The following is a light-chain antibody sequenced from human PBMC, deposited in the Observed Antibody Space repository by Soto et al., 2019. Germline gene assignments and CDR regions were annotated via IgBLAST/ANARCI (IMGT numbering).Light chain of an antibody. Sequence: IQMTQSPSSLSASVGDRVIITCRSDHSINNYLNWYQQRPGKVPKLLIYAASTLQSGVPSRFSGSGSGRVFTLTMNSLQPEDFATYCCQQSYSTLGTFGRGTRVEI. J-gene: IGKJ2*01. CDR3: QQSYSTLGT. CDR1: HSINNY. CDR2: AAS. V-gene: IGKV1-39*01.